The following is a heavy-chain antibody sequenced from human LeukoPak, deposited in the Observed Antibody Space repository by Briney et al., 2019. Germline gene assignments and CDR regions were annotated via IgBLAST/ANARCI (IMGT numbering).Heavy chain of an antibody. Sequence: GGSLRLSCAASGFTFSNAWMSWVRQAPGKGLEWVGRIKSKTDGGTTDYAAPVKGRFTISRDDSKNTLYLQMNSLETEDTAVYYCTTEVVVVVAATNWFDPWGQGTLVTVSS. CDR1: GFTFSNAW. D-gene: IGHD2-15*01. CDR3: TTEVVVVVAATNWFDP. J-gene: IGHJ5*02. CDR2: IKSKTDGGTT. V-gene: IGHV3-15*01.